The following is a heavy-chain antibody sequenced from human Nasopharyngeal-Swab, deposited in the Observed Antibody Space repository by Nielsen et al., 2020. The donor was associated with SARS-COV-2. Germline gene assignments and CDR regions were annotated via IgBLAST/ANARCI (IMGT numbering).Heavy chain of an antibody. CDR1: GFTFSDYY. CDR2: ISSSSSYT. J-gene: IGHJ4*02. D-gene: IGHD3-10*01. V-gene: IGHV3-11*06. CDR3: ARDPRGPLAGGSFFDY. Sequence: GESLKISCAASGFTFSDYYMSWIRQAPGKGLEWVSYISSSSSYTNYADSVKGRFTISRDNAKNSLYLQMNSLRAEDTAVYYCARDPRGPLAGGSFFDYWGQGTLVTVSS.